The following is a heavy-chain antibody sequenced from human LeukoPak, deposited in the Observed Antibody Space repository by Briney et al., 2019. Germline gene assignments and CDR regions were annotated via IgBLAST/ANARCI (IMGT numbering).Heavy chain of an antibody. Sequence: GGSLRLSCAASGFTFSSYAMSWVRQAPGKGLEWVSAISGSGGSTYYADSVKGRFTISRDNSKNTLYLQMNSLRAEDTAVFYCAKQVVAGYYFDYWGQGTLVTVSS. CDR3: AKQVVAGYYFDY. D-gene: IGHD2-15*01. CDR1: GFTFSSYA. J-gene: IGHJ4*02. V-gene: IGHV3-23*01. CDR2: ISGSGGST.